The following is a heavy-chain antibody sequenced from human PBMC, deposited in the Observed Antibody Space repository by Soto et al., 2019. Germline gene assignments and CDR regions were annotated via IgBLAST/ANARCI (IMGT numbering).Heavy chain of an antibody. Sequence: SETLSLTCSVSTYSINSGFFWGWIRQPPGKGLEWIGSIFHTGDTYYNPSLKSRITMSVDTTRNQFSLKLTSLTAADTAVYYCARDTNSLDPWGPVTMVSVSP. J-gene: IGHJ5*02. CDR3: ARDTNSLDP. CDR1: TYSINSGFF. V-gene: IGHV4-38-2*02. CDR2: IFHTGDT. D-gene: IGHD3-16*01.